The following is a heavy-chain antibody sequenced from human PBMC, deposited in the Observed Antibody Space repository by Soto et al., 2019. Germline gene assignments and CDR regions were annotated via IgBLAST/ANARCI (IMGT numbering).Heavy chain of an antibody. CDR3: ARRYSSAFDI. V-gene: IGHV4-59*08. CDR1: GGSISSYY. D-gene: IGHD6-13*01. CDR2: IYYSGST. Sequence: QVQLQESGPGLVKPSETLSLTCTVSGGSISSYYWSWVRQPPGKGLEWIGSIYYSGSTNYNPSLKRRATISVDTSKNQFSLKLSSVTAADTAVYYCARRYSSAFDIWGQGTMVTVSS. J-gene: IGHJ3*02.